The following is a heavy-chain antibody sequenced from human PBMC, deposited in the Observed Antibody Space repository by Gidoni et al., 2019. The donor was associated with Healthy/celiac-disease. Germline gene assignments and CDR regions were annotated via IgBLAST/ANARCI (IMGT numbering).Heavy chain of an antibody. J-gene: IGHJ6*02. CDR2: INPNSGGT. Sequence: QVQLVQSGAEVKKPGASVKVSCKASGYTFTGYYMHWVRQAPGQGLEWMGWINPNSGGTNYAQKFQGWVTMTRDTSISTAYMELSRLRSDDTAVYYCARDHLDKTLDSSSFVYYGMDVWGQGTTVTVSS. D-gene: IGHD6-6*01. V-gene: IGHV1-2*04. CDR3: ARDHLDKTLDSSSFVYYGMDV. CDR1: GYTFTGYY.